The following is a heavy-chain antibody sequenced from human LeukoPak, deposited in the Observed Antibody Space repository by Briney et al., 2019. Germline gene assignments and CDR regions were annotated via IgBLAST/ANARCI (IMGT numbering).Heavy chain of an antibody. CDR3: ARHVDTATDYFDY. CDR2: IYYSRTT. V-gene: IGHV4-59*08. J-gene: IGHJ4*02. D-gene: IGHD5-18*01. CDR1: GGFISSYY. Sequence: SETLSLTCTVSGGFISSYYWSWIQQPPGKGLEWIGYIYYSRTTEYNPSLKSRVTISADTSKNQFSLKLSSVTAADTAVYYCARHVDTATDYFDYWGQGTLVTVSS.